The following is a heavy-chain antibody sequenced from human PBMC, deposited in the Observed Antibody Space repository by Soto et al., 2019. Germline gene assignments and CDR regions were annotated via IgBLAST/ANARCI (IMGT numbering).Heavy chain of an antibody. CDR2: INAYIGNT. J-gene: IGHJ6*03. CDR1: VYTYNSYG. CDR3: AGRGGSYPLGYYYMDV. D-gene: IGHD3-16*02. V-gene: IGHV1-8*02. Sequence: PSVKVSCKDSVYTYNSYGRKWVRQAAGQGLEWMGWINAYIGNTDYAQKFQGSVTMTSNTSISTAYMDLSSLRSEDTAVYYSAGRGGSYPLGYYYMDVWGKGTTVTVSS.